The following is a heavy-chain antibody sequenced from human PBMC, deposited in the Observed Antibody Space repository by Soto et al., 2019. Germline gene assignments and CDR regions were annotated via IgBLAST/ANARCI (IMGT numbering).Heavy chain of an antibody. V-gene: IGHV3-53*01. Sequence: EVQLVESGGGLIQPGGSLRLSCAASGFTVSSNYMSWVRQAPGKGLEWVSVIYSGGSTYYADSVKGRFTISRDNSKNTLYLQMNSPRAEDTAVYYCAGSAAGTGRVYYYYGMDVWGQGTTVTVSS. CDR3: AGSAAGTGRVYYYYGMDV. CDR1: GFTVSSNY. J-gene: IGHJ6*02. D-gene: IGHD6-13*01. CDR2: IYSGGST.